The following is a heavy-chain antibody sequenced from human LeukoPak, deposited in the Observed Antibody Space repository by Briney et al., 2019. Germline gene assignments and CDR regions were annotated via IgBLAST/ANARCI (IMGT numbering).Heavy chain of an antibody. D-gene: IGHD4-11*01. CDR1: VYSISSGYY. CDR3: ARVLAYSASSDY. CDR2: IYHSGST. V-gene: IGHV4-38-2*02. Sequence: PSETLSLTCTVSVYSISSGYYWGWIRQPPGKGLEWIGSIYHSGSTYYNPPLKSRVTISVDTSKNQFSLKLSSVTAADTAVYYCARVLAYSASSDYWGQGTLVTVSS. J-gene: IGHJ4*02.